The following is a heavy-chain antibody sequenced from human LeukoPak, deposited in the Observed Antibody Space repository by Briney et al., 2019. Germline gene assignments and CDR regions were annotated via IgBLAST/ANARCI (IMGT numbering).Heavy chain of an antibody. V-gene: IGHV3-73*01. CDR1: GFTFSGSA. CDR3: TRDSGTYNWFDP. D-gene: IGHD1-26*01. CDR2: IDKKDKGYATAT. Sequence: GGSLKLSCAASGFTFSGSAIHWVRQSSGKGLEWVGQIDKKDKGYATATAYAASVKGRFTISTDDSINTAYLQMKSLKTEDTALYYCTRDSGTYNWFDPWGQGTLVTVST. J-gene: IGHJ5*02.